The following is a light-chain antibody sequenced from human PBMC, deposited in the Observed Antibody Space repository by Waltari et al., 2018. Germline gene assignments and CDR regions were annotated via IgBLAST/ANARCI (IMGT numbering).Light chain of an antibody. CDR1: NIGTYS. Sequence: SYVVTQPPSVSVAPGETATITCGGDNIGTYSVPWYQQKAGQAPVLVIFYDRDRPSGIPDRFSGSNSGNTATLTISRVEAGDEARYYCHVWHPHVDPGVFGTGTEVTVL. V-gene: IGLV3-21*04. J-gene: IGLJ1*01. CDR3: HVWHPHVDPGV. CDR2: YDR.